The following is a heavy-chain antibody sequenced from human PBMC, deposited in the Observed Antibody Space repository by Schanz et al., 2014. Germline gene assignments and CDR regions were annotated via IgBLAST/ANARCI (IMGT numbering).Heavy chain of an antibody. CDR3: AKYGGELGVSFEY. D-gene: IGHD7-27*01. CDR2: ISHNSHYT. Sequence: VQMLESGGGLVQPGGSLRLSCAASGFTFSDYYMSWIRQAPGKGLEWVSYISHNSHYTNYADSVKGRFTISRDTAKNSLYLQMNSLRPEDTAVYYCAKYGGELGVSFEYWGQGTLVTVSS. CDR1: GFTFSDYY. J-gene: IGHJ4*02. V-gene: IGHV3-11*03.